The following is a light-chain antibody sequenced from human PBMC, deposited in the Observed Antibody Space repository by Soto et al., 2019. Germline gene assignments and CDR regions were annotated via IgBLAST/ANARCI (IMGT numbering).Light chain of an antibody. V-gene: IGKV3-11*01. J-gene: IGKJ1*01. CDR1: QSVSSN. CDR3: QQRSSWPPT. CDR2: GAS. Sequence: EIVMTQSPATLSVSPGERATLSCRASQSVSSNLAWYQQKPGQAPRLLISGASGRAADIPDRFSGSGSGTDFTLTISSLEPEDFAVYYCQQRSSWPPTFGQGTKVDIK.